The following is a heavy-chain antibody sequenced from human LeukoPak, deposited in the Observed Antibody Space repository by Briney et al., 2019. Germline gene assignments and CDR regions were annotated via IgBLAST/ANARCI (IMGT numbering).Heavy chain of an antibody. CDR1: GYTFTSYA. Sequence: ASVKVSCKASGYTFTSYAMDWVRQAPGQGLEWMGWINTSTGNPTYAQGFTGRFVFSLDTSVSTAYLQISSLKAEDTAVYYCARESIDSSGYNWFDPWGQGTLVTVSS. V-gene: IGHV7-4-1*02. CDR2: INTSTGNP. CDR3: ARESIDSSGYNWFDP. J-gene: IGHJ5*02. D-gene: IGHD3-22*01.